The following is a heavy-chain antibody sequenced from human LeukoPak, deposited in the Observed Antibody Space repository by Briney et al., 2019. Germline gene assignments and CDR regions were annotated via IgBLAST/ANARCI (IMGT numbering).Heavy chain of an antibody. Sequence: GGSLRLSCAASGFTFRSYSMNWVRQAPGKGLEWVSYISSSSSTIYYADSVKGRFTISRDNAKNSLCLQMNSLRDEDTAVYYCARGNWAFDYWGQGTLATVSS. V-gene: IGHV3-48*02. CDR1: GFTFRSYS. CDR2: ISSSSSTI. J-gene: IGHJ4*02. D-gene: IGHD7-27*01. CDR3: ARGNWAFDY.